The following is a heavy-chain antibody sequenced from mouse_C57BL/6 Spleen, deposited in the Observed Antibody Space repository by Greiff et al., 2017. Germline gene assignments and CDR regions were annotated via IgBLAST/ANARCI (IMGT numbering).Heavy chain of an antibody. CDR1: GYTFTSYW. J-gene: IGHJ3*01. Sequence: VQLQQPGAELVMPGASVKLSCKASGYTFTSYWMHWVKQRPGQGLEWIGEIDPSDSYTNYNQKFKGKSTLTVDKSSSTAYMQLSSLTSEDSAVYYCARAADGYYGAYWGQGTLVTVSA. CDR3: ARAADGYYGAY. D-gene: IGHD2-3*01. CDR2: IDPSDSYT. V-gene: IGHV1-69*01.